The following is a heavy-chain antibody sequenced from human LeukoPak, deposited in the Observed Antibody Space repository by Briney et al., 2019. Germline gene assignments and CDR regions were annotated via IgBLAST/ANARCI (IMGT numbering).Heavy chain of an antibody. CDR3: ATDLGATRLGFDY. CDR2: FDPEDGET. V-gene: IGHV1-24*01. Sequence: GASVKVSCKVSGHILTELSMHWVRQAPGKGLEWMGGFDPEDGETIYAQKFQGRVTMTEDTSTDTAYMELSSLRSEDTAVYYCATDLGATRLGFDYWGQGTLVTVSS. J-gene: IGHJ4*02. D-gene: IGHD1-26*01. CDR1: GHILTELS.